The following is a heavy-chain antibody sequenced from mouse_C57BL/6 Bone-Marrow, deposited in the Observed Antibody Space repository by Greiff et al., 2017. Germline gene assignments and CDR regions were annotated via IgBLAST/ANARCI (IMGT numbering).Heavy chain of an antibody. CDR3: ARYDYLKAPPTGTYAMDY. Sequence: QVQLQQSGAELVRPGSSVKLSCKASGYTFTSYWMHWVKQRPIQGLEWIGNIDPSDSETHYNQKFKDKATLTVDKSSRTAYMQLSSLTSEDSAVYYCARYDYLKAPPTGTYAMDYWGQGTSVTVSS. J-gene: IGHJ4*01. V-gene: IGHV1-52*01. CDR2: IDPSDSET. CDR1: GYTFTSYW. D-gene: IGHD4-1*02.